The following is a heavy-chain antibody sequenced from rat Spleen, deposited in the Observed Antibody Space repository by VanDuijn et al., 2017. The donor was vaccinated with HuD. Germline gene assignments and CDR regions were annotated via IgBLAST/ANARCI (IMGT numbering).Heavy chain of an antibody. J-gene: IGHJ1*01. D-gene: IGHD2-2*01. Sequence: EVQLVESGGGLVQPGRSLKLSCAASGFTFSDYGVAWVRQAPGKGLEWIASITNTGDSTYYPDSVKGRFTISRDNAKSTLYLQMDNLRSEDTATYYCARAGYLRDWYFDFWGPGTMVTVSS. CDR2: ITNTGDST. CDR1: GFTFSDYG. V-gene: IGHV5-29*01. CDR3: ARAGYLRDWYFDF.